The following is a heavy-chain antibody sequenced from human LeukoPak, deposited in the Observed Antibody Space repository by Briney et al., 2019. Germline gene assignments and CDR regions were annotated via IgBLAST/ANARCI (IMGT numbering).Heavy chain of an antibody. Sequence: GGSLRLSCAASRFTFRSYWMTWVRQAPGKGLEWVASIKQDGSEKYYVDSVKGRFTISRDNAKNSLHLQMNSLRAEDTAVYYCASSLVGWGQGTLVTASS. J-gene: IGHJ4*02. V-gene: IGHV3-7*01. CDR2: IKQDGSEK. CDR3: ASSLVG. CDR1: RFTFRSYW. D-gene: IGHD2-8*02.